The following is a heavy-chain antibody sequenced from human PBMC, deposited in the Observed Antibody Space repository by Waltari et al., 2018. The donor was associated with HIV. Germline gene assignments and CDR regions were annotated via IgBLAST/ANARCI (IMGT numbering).Heavy chain of an antibody. V-gene: IGHV4-38-2*01. CDR3: AKVDTAIPNWFDP. J-gene: IGHJ5*02. CDR2: IYHSGST. CDR1: GYSISSGYY. D-gene: IGHD5-18*01. Sequence: QVQLQESGPGLVKPSETLSLTCAVSGYSISSGYYWGWIRQPPGKGPEWIGSIYHSGSTYYNPSLKSRVTISVDTSKNQFSLKLSSVTAADTAVYYCAKVDTAIPNWFDPWGQGTLVTVSS.